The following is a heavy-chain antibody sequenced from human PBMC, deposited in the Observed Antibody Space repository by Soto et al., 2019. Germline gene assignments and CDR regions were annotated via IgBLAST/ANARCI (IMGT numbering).Heavy chain of an antibody. Sequence: SETLSLTCAVSGGSISSSSWWSWVRQPPGKGLEWIGEIYHSGSTNYNPSLKSRVTISVGKSKNQFSLKLSSVTAADTAVYYCARERYCSSTSCYSDYYYGMDVWGQGTTVTVSS. D-gene: IGHD2-2*01. CDR2: IYHSGST. V-gene: IGHV4-4*02. CDR3: ARERYCSSTSCYSDYYYGMDV. J-gene: IGHJ6*02. CDR1: GGSISSSSW.